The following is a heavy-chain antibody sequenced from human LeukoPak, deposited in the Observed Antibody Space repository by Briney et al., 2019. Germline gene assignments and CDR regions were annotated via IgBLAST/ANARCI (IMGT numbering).Heavy chain of an antibody. Sequence: GGSLRLSCAASGFTFSSYAMSWVRQAPGKGLEWVSYISSSGSTIYYADSVKGRFTISRDNAKNSLYLQMNSLRAEDTAVYYCAREMLRYFDWLSPFDYWGQGTLVTVSS. CDR3: AREMLRYFDWLSPFDY. CDR1: GFTFSSYA. CDR2: ISSSGSTI. J-gene: IGHJ4*02. V-gene: IGHV3-48*04. D-gene: IGHD3-9*01.